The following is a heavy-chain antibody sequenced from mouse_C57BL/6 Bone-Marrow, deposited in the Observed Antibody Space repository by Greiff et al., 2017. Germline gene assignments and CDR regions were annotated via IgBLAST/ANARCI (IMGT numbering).Heavy chain of an antibody. V-gene: IGHV1-59*01. D-gene: IGHD1-1*01. Sequence: VQLQQSGAELVRPGTSVKLSCKASGYTFTSYWMHWVKQRPGQGLEWIGVIDPSDSYTNYNQKFTGKATLTVDTSSSTAYMQLSSLTSEDSAVYYCARDYYGSSFDYWGQGTTLTVSS. CDR2: IDPSDSYT. CDR1: GYTFTSYW. J-gene: IGHJ2*01. CDR3: ARDYYGSSFDY.